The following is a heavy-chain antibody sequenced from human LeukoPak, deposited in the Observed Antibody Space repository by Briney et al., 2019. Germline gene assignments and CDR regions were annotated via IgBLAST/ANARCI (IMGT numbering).Heavy chain of an antibody. CDR3: AREAPIYDFWSNSKGYFDY. V-gene: IGHV4-38-2*02. Sequence: SETLSLTCTVSGYSISSGYYWGWIRQPPGKGLEWIGSIYNSGSTYYNPSLKSRVTISVDTSKNQFSLKLRSVTAADTAMYYCAREAPIYDFWSNSKGYFDYWGQGTLATVSS. CDR2: IYNSGST. CDR1: GYSISSGYY. D-gene: IGHD3-3*01. J-gene: IGHJ4*02.